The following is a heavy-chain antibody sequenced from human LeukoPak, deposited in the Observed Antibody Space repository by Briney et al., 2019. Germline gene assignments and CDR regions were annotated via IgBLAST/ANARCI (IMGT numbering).Heavy chain of an antibody. J-gene: IGHJ6*02. D-gene: IGHD3-22*01. CDR3: ARHRVNAYYYGMDV. CDR2: IYYSGST. V-gene: IGHV4-59*08. CDR1: GGSISSYY. Sequence: SETLSLTCTVSGGSISSYYWSWIRQPPGKGLEWIGYIYYSGSTNYNPSLKSRVTISVDTSKNQFSLKLSSVTAADTVVYYCARHRVNAYYYGMDVWGQGTTVTVSS.